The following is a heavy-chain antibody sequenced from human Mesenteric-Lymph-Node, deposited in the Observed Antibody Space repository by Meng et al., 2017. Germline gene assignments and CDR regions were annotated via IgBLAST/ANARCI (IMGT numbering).Heavy chain of an antibody. D-gene: IGHD3-10*01. CDR1: GGSITSSDW. V-gene: IGHV4-4*02. Sequence: SETLSLTCAVSGGSITSSDWWSWVRQSPKKGLERIGEIFHSGSTSYNPSLRSRVTISVDKSKNQFTLKLSSVTAADTAVYYCARRAISGGGDSWGQGTLVTVSS. CDR2: IFHSGST. CDR3: ARRAISGGGDS. J-gene: IGHJ4*02.